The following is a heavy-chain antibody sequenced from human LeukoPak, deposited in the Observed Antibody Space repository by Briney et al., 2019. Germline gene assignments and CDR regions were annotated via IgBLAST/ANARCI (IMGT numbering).Heavy chain of an antibody. V-gene: IGHV4-61*02. CDR2: IYTSGST. J-gene: IGHJ5*02. CDR1: GGSISSGSYY. Sequence: SETLSLTCTVSGGSISSGSYYWSWIRQPAGKGLEWIGRIYTSGSTNYNPSLKSRVTISVDTSKNQFSLKLSSVTAADTAVYYCARAPGYSSSWYLWGQGTLVTVSS. D-gene: IGHD6-13*01. CDR3: ARAPGYSSSWYL.